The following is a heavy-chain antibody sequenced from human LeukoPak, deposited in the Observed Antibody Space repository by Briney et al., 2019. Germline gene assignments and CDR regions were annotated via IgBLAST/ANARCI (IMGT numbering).Heavy chain of an antibody. D-gene: IGHD3-22*01. CDR2: INSSGSTM. V-gene: IGHV3-11*01. Sequence: GGSLRLSCAASGFTFSDYYMSWIRQAPGKGLEWISYINSSGSTMYYADSVKGRFTISRDNAKNSLYLQMNSLRAEDTAVYYCARDRSYYYDSSDYTAFGYWGQGTLVTVSS. CDR3: ARDRSYYYDSSDYTAFGY. CDR1: GFTFSDYY. J-gene: IGHJ4*02.